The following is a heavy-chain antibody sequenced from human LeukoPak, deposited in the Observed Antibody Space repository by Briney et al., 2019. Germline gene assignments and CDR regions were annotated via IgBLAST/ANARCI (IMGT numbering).Heavy chain of an antibody. D-gene: IGHD1-20*01. CDR1: GGSFSGYY. V-gene: IGHV4-34*01. CDR2: INHSGST. Sequence: PSETLSLTCAVYGGSFSGYYWSLIRQPPRKGLEWIGEINHSGSTNYNPSLKSRVTISVDTSKNQFSLKLRSVTAADTAVYYCAXXXXXWNLRDAFDIWAKGQWSPSLQ. J-gene: IGHJ3*02. CDR3: AXXXXXWNLRDAFDI.